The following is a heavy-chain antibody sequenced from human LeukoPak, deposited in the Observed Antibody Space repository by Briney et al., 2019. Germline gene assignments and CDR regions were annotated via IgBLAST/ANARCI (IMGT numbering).Heavy chain of an antibody. CDR1: GDSVSRHDLT. Sequence: SQTLSLTCAISGDSVSRHDLTWDWVRQSPSRGLEWLGRTFYRSKWYNDYAVSVKSRITVSPDTSKSQFSLHLNSVTPEDTAVYYCVRSYDWVFDYWGQGTRVTVSS. CDR2: TFYRSKWYN. D-gene: IGHD1-1*01. CDR3: VRSYDWVFDY. J-gene: IGHJ4*02. V-gene: IGHV6-1*01.